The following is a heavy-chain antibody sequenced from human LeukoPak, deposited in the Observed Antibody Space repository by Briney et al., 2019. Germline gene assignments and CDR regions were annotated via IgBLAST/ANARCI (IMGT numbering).Heavy chain of an antibody. J-gene: IGHJ4*02. V-gene: IGHV4-59*08. CDR2: IHYSRGT. CDR1: GGSISNYY. CDR3: AGTEWNYAR. D-gene: IGHD1-7*01. Sequence: SETLSLTCTVSGGSISNYYWSWMRQSPGKGLEWIGYIHYSRGTNYNPSLKSRVTISVDKSKNQFSLQLSSVTAADTAVYYCAGTEWNYARWGQGTLVTVSS.